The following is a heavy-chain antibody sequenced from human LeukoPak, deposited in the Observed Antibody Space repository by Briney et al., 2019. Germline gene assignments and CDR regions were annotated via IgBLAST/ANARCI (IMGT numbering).Heavy chain of an antibody. CDR1: GGSFSGYY. CDR3: ARGYDY. CDR2: INHSGST. V-gene: IGHV4-34*01. Sequence: SETLSLTCTVYGGSFSGYYWSWIRQPPGKGLEWVGEINHSGSTNYNPSLKSRVTISVDTSKNQFSLKLSSVTAADTAVYYCARGYDYWGQGTLVTVSS. J-gene: IGHJ4*02.